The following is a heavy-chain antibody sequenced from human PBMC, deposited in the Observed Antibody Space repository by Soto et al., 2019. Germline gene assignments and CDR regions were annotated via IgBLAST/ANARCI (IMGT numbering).Heavy chain of an antibody. D-gene: IGHD3-10*01. CDR3: ARAGPPNGSGSPYYYYYGMDV. CDR2: IIPIFGTA. V-gene: IGHV1-69*13. J-gene: IGHJ6*02. CDR1: GGTFSSYA. Sequence: GASVKVSCKASGGTFSSYAISWVRQAPGQGLEWMGGIIPIFGTANYAQKFQGRVTITADESTSTAYMELSSLRSEDTAVYYCARAGPPNGSGSPYYYYYGMDVWGQGTTVTVSS.